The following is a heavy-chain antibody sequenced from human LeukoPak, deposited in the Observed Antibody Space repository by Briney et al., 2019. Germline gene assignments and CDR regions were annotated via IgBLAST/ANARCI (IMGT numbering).Heavy chain of an antibody. CDR2: INHRGST. CDR1: GGSFSGYY. J-gene: IGHJ4*02. D-gene: IGHD3-22*01. V-gene: IGHV4-34*01. CDR3: ARARAHLKYYYDSSGYYYFDY. Sequence: SETLSLTCDVYGGSFSGYYWSWIRQPPGKGLEWIGEINHRGSTNYNPSLKSRVTISVDTSKNQFSLKLSSVAAADTAVYYCARARAHLKYYYDSSGYYYFDYWGQGTLVTVSS.